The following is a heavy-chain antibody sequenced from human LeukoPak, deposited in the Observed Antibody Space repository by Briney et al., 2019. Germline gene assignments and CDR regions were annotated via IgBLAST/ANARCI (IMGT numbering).Heavy chain of an antibody. V-gene: IGHV3-7*01. CDR3: ARFGSGYYGAFDI. CDR1: GFTFSSYW. CDR2: IKQDGSEK. J-gene: IGHJ3*02. Sequence: PGGSLRLSCAASGFTFSSYWMSWVRQAPGKGLEWVANIKQDGSEKYYVDSVKGRLTISRDNAKNSLYLQMNSLRAEDTAVYYCARFGSGYYGAFDIWGQGTMVTVSS. D-gene: IGHD3-22*01.